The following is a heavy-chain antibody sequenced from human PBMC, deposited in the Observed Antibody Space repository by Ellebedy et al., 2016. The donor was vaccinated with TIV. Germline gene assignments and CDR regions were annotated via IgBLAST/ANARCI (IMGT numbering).Heavy chain of an antibody. CDR2: MYHSGRT. V-gene: IGHV4-39*01. CDR3: ARSLMIFSFDKCYFDF. CDR1: GASMSSSSSY. J-gene: IGHJ2*01. D-gene: IGHD3/OR15-3a*01. Sequence: SETLSLTCTVSGASMSSSSSYWGWIRQPPGKGLEWIGSMYHSGRTFYKPSLKSRLIISVDTSKNQFSLKLSSVTAADTAVYYCARSLMIFSFDKCYFDFWGRGTLVTVSS.